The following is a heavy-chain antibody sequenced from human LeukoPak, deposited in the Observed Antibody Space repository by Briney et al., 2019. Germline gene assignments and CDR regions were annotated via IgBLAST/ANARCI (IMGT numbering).Heavy chain of an antibody. CDR3: ANQPAILGVDY. CDR2: IKQDGSET. J-gene: IGHJ4*02. CDR1: GFTFSNYW. D-gene: IGHD2-2*01. Sequence: GGSLRLSCAASGFTFSNYWMSWVRQAPGKGLEWVANIKQDGSETYYLDSVKGRFTISRDNAKNSLYLQMNSLRAEDTAVYYCANQPAILGVDYWGQGTLVIVSS. V-gene: IGHV3-7*01.